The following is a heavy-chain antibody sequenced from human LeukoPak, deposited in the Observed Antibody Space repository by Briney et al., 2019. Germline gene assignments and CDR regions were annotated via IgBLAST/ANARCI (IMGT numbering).Heavy chain of an antibody. CDR2: IRGSGKIM. D-gene: IGHD6-13*01. Sequence: GGSLRLSCAASGFTFSSYEMNWVRQAPGQGLEWVSYIRGSGKIMYYADSVKGRFTISRDNAKNSLYLQMNSLRAEDTAVYYCAREAAAPDWGQGTLVTVSS. CDR1: GFTFSSYE. V-gene: IGHV3-48*03. J-gene: IGHJ4*02. CDR3: AREAAAPD.